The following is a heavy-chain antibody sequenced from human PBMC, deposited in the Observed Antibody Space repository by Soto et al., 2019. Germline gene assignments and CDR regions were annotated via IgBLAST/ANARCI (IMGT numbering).Heavy chain of an antibody. J-gene: IGHJ4*02. CDR1: GYSFTSYW. CDR3: ARQPDFWTMFYFDY. V-gene: IGHV5-51*01. D-gene: IGHD3-3*01. Sequence: EVQLVQSGAEVKKPGESLKISCKGSGYSFTSYWIAWVRQMPGKGLEWMGIIYPGDSDTRYSPSFQGHVTTSSDTSISTAYLQWSSLKASDTAIYYCARQPDFWTMFYFDYWGQGPLATVSS. CDR2: IYPGDSDT.